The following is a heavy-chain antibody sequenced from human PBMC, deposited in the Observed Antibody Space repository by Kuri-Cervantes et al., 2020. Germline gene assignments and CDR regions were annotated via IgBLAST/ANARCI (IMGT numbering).Heavy chain of an antibody. Sequence: GSLRLSCAASGFTFSSYWMSWVRQAPGKGLEWIGEINHSGSTNYNPSLKSRVTISVDTSKNQFSLKLSSVTAADTAVYYCARVWGGSSLDYWGQGTLVTVSS. CDR2: INHSGST. CDR3: ARVWGGSSLDY. J-gene: IGHJ4*02. V-gene: IGHV4-34*01. CDR1: GFTFSSYW. D-gene: IGHD2-2*01.